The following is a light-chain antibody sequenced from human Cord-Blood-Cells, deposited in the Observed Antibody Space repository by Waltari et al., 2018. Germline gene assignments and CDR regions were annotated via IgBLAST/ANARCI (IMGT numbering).Light chain of an antibody. CDR1: QSVSSSY. CDR2: GAS. CDR3: QQYGSSPEVT. Sequence: EIVLPQSPGTLSLSPGERATLSCRASQSVSSSYLAWYQQKPGQAPRLLIYGASSRATGIPDRFSGSGSATDFTLTISRLEPEDFAVYYCQQYGSSPEVTFGPGTKVDIK. J-gene: IGKJ3*01. V-gene: IGKV3-20*01.